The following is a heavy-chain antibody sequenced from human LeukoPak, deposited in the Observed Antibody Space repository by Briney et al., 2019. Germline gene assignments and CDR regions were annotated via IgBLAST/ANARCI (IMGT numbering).Heavy chain of an antibody. D-gene: IGHD2-2*01. V-gene: IGHV1-2*02. CDR1: GYTFTGYY. CDR3: ARAPSYCSSTSCYFLSFDY. J-gene: IGHJ4*02. Sequence: ASVKVSCKASGYTFTGYYMHWVRQAPGQGLEWMEWMNPNSGGTNYAQKFQGRVTMTRDTSISTAYMELSRLRSDDTAVYYCARAPSYCSSTSCYFLSFDYWGQGTLVTVSS. CDR2: MNPNSGGT.